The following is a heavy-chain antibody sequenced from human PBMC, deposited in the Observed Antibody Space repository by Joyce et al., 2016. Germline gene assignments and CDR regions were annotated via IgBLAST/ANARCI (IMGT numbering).Heavy chain of an antibody. Sequence: EVQLEESGGGLVQPGGSLRLSCAASGFTFSSYWMHWVRQAPGKGLIWVSRINSDGGSRNYAGAVKGRFTISRDNARNTLYLQMNSLRAEDTAVYYCASLSYPFDYWGQGTLVTVSS. CDR2: INSDGGSR. V-gene: IGHV3-74*01. J-gene: IGHJ4*02. CDR3: ASLSYPFDY. CDR1: GFTFSSYW. D-gene: IGHD3-10*01.